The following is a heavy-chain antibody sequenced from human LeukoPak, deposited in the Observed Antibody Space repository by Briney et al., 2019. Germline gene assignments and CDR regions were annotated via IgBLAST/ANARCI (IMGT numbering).Heavy chain of an antibody. V-gene: IGHV4-59*01. J-gene: IGHJ4*02. Sequence: PSETLSLTCTVSGGSISSYYWSWIRQPPGKGLEWIGYIYYSGSINYNPSLKSRVTISVDTSKNQFSLKLSSVTAADTAVYYCARCYDFWSGYPFDYWGQGTLVTVSS. CDR1: GGSISSYY. D-gene: IGHD3-3*01. CDR2: IYYSGSI. CDR3: ARCYDFWSGYPFDY.